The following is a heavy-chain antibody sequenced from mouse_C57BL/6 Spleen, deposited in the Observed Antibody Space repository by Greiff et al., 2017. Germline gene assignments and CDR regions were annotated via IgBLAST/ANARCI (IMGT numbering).Heavy chain of an antibody. CDR1: GYTFTDYE. CDR2: IDPETGGT. J-gene: IGHJ2*01. Sequence: QVQLQQSGAELVRPGASVTLSCKASGYTFTDYEMHWVKQTPVHGLEWIGAIDPETGGTAYNQKFKGKAILTADKSSSTAYMELRSLTSEDSAVYCCTRGSYDYDPGYWGQGTTLTVSS. V-gene: IGHV1-15*01. D-gene: IGHD2-4*01. CDR3: TRGSYDYDPGY.